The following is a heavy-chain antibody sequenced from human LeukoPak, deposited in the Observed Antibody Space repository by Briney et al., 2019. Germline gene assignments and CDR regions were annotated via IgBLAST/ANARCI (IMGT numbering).Heavy chain of an antibody. CDR1: GGSISSSSYY. Sequence: IPSETLSLTCTVSGGSISSSSYYWGWIRQPPGKGLEWIGSIYYSGSTYYNPSLKSRVTISVDTSKNQFSLKLSSVTAADTAVYYCARHVGMATNHFDYWGQGTLVTVSS. J-gene: IGHJ4*02. D-gene: IGHD5-24*01. CDR3: ARHVGMATNHFDY. V-gene: IGHV4-39*01. CDR2: IYYSGST.